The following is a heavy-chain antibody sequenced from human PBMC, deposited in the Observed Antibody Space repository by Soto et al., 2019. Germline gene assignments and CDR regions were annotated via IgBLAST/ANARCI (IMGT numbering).Heavy chain of an antibody. Sequence: SSETLSLTCAVYGGSFSGYYWSWIRQPPGKGLEWIGEINHSGSTNYNPSLKSRVTISVDTSKNQFSLKLSSVTAADTAVYYCARSQPRIGYCSGGSCYTAWSYYYGMDVWGQGTTVTVSS. CDR2: INHSGST. J-gene: IGHJ6*02. CDR1: GGSFSGYY. D-gene: IGHD2-15*01. CDR3: ARSQPRIGYCSGGSCYTAWSYYYGMDV. V-gene: IGHV4-34*01.